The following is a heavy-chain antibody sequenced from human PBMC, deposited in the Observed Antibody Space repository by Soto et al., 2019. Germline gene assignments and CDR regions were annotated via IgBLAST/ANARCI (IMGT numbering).Heavy chain of an antibody. CDR3: ARDPGFGFGYSYAFAMDV. D-gene: IGHD5-18*01. CDR2: ISGYNGNT. CDR1: GYTFSNYG. V-gene: IGHV1-18*01. Sequence: QVRLVQSGAEVKKPGASVKVSCKASGYTFSNYGISWVRQGPGQGLEWMGWISGYNGNTHYEEKVQDRIKMTTDTSTSTTYLELRSVRSDDTAVYFCARDPGFGFGYSYAFAMDVWGQGTTVTVSS. J-gene: IGHJ6*02.